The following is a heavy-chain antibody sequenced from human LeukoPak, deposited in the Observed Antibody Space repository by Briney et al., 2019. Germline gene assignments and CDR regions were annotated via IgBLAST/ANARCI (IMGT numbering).Heavy chain of an antibody. CDR1: GFTFSSYS. CDR3: AKDGYCSGGSCYEYYFDY. CDR2: ISSSSSYI. Sequence: PGGSLRLSCAASGFTFSSYSMNWVRQAPGKGLEWVSSISSSSSYIYYADSVKGRFTISRDNSKNTLYLQMNSLRAEDTAVYYCAKDGYCSGGSCYEYYFDYWGQGTLVTVSS. D-gene: IGHD2-15*01. J-gene: IGHJ4*02. V-gene: IGHV3-21*01.